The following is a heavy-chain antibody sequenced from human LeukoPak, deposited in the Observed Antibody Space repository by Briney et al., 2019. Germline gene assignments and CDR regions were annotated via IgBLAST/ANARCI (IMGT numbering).Heavy chain of an antibody. CDR1: GFTFSSHW. Sequence: TGGSLRLSCAASGFTFSSHWMNWVRQAPGKGLEWLSYILHNSATIYYANSVKGRFTISRDNAKNSLYLQMNSLRAEDTAVYYCARAYYYGSGSYPDSWGQGTLVTVSS. CDR3: ARAYYYGSGSYPDS. V-gene: IGHV3-48*04. J-gene: IGHJ5*01. D-gene: IGHD3-10*01. CDR2: ILHNSATI.